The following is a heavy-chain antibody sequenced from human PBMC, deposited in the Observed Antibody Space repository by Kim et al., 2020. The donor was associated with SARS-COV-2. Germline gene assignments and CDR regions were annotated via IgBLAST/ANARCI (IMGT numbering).Heavy chain of an antibody. CDR3: AKEGGH. V-gene: IGHV1-46*01. J-gene: IGHJ4*02. CDR1: GFTFTFYS. Sequence: ASVKVSCKASGFTFTFYSMHWVRQAPGQGLEWMGMINRSGGGTNYAQKFQGRVTMTGDTSTNTVHMELSSLRSDDTAVYYCAKEGGHWGQGTLVTVSS. CDR2: INRSGGGT. D-gene: IGHD3-16*01.